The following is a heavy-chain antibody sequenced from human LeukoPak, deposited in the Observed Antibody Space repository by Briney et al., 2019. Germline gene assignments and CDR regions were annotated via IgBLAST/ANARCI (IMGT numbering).Heavy chain of an antibody. D-gene: IGHD1-26*01. Sequence: PGGSLRLSCAASGFTCSTYWLHWVRQTPGKGLVWVSRINCDGNNTTYADSVKGRFTISRDNAKNTLYLQTNSLRVEDTAIYYCARGYSATYRIDYWGQGTLVTVSS. V-gene: IGHV3-74*01. CDR3: ARGYSATYRIDY. CDR1: GFTCSTYW. J-gene: IGHJ4*02. CDR2: INCDGNNT.